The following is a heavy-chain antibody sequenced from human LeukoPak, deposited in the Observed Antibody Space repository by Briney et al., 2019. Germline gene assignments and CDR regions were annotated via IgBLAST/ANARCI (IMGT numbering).Heavy chain of an antibody. V-gene: IGHV4-39*01. CDR2: IYYSGST. D-gene: IGHD6-13*01. CDR3: ARHSSSWYYYYYYMDV. CDR1: GGSISSYY. Sequence: SETLSLTCTVSGGSISSYYWGWIRQPPGKGLEWIGSIYYSGSTYYNPSLKSRVTISVDTSKNQFSLKLSSVTAADTAVYYCARHSSSWYYYYYYMDVWGKGTTVTISS. J-gene: IGHJ6*03.